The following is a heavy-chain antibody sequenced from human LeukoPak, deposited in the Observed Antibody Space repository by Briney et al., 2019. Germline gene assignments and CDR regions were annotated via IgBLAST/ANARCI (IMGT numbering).Heavy chain of an antibody. CDR1: GFTVSTNY. CDR3: ARDDGAGGPFDY. J-gene: IGHJ4*02. D-gene: IGHD3-10*01. V-gene: IGHV3-66*01. Sequence: GGSLRLSCAVSGFTVSTNYMNWVRQAPGKGLEWVSIIYSGGNTYYADSVKGRFTISRDNPKDTLYLQMNSLRAEDTAVYYCARDDGAGGPFDYWGQGTLVTVSS. CDR2: IYSGGNT.